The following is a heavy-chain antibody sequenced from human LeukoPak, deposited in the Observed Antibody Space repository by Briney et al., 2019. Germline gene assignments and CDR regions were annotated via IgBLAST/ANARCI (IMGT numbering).Heavy chain of an antibody. J-gene: IGHJ2*01. CDR2: ISGDGSTT. D-gene: IGHD3-22*01. V-gene: IGHV3-74*01. Sequence: GGSLGLSCAASGFTFSSYWMHWVRQAPGKGLVWVSLISGDGSTTIYADSVKGRFTISRDNAKNTLFLQMNSLRAEDTAVYYCAKRSKGGDSTGYYYYFDLWGRGTLVTVSS. CDR3: AKRSKGGDSTGYYYYFDL. CDR1: GFTFSSYW.